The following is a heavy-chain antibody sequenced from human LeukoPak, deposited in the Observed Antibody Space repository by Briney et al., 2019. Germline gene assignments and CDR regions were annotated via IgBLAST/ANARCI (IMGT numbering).Heavy chain of an antibody. Sequence: ASVTVSCKCSGGTFSSYAFSWVRQPPAQGLEWMGRIILIFGIANYAQKFQRRVTITAEKSTSTAYMELSRLRSEDTAVYYCARDDYDSSGYYYYYGMDVWGQGTTVTVSS. J-gene: IGHJ6*02. CDR3: ARDDYDSSGYYYYYGMDV. V-gene: IGHV1-69*04. CDR2: IILIFGIA. D-gene: IGHD3-22*01. CDR1: GGTFSSYA.